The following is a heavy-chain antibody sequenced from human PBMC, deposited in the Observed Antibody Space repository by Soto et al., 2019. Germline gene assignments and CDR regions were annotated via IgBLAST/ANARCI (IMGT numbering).Heavy chain of an antibody. V-gene: IGHV1-58*02. D-gene: IGHD3-10*01. CDR2: IVVGSGNT. CDR3: AAVKLLSERQPRYYFDY. J-gene: IGHJ4*02. Sequence: ASVKVSCKASGFTFTSSAMQWVRQARGQRLEWIGWIVVGSGNTNYAQKFQERVTITRDMSTSTAYMELSSLRSEDTAVYYCAAVKLLSERQPRYYFDYWCQGILVTVS. CDR1: GFTFTSSA.